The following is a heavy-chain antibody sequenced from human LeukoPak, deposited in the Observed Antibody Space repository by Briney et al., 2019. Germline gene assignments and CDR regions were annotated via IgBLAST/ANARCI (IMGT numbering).Heavy chain of an antibody. CDR1: GFTFSSYS. CDR3: ARDYDNGWGSAPVLFQH. CDR2: ISRSSSSI. Sequence: GGSLRLSCAASGFTFSSYSMTWVRQAPGKGLEWVSYISRSSSSIYYADSVKGRFTISRDNAKNSLYLQMNSLRAEDTAVYYCARDYDNGWGSAPVLFQHWGQGTLVTVSS. D-gene: IGHD3-16*01. J-gene: IGHJ1*01. V-gene: IGHV3-48*04.